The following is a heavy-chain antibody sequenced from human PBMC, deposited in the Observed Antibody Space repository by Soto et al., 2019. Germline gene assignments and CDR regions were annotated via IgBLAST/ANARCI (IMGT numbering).Heavy chain of an antibody. J-gene: IGHJ4*02. V-gene: IGHV3-23*01. CDR2: ISRSGNST. CDR1: GFSFSSYA. CDR3: AKDAKILDWLPTSYYYDF. Sequence: EVQVLESGGDLAQPGGSLRLSCAASGFSFSSYAMSWVRQSPGKGLEWVSSISRSGNSTYSADSVRGRFTISRDNSKNTLYLQMYGLRAEDTAVYYCAKDAKILDWLPTSYYYDFWGRGALVTVSS. D-gene: IGHD3-9*01.